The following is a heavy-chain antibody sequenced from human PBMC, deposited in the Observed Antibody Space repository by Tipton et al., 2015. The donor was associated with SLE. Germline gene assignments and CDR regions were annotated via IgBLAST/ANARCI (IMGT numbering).Heavy chain of an antibody. J-gene: IGHJ6*02. CDR3: ARRRVDYYGMDV. CDR2: IHSRGST. Sequence: TLSLTCDVSGDSVSSDKWWSWVRQSPGKGLEWIGEIHSRGSTNYNPSVKSRVTISVDTSKNQFSLKLSSVTAADTAVYYCARRRVDYYGMDVWGQGTTVTVSS. D-gene: IGHD2-15*01. CDR1: GDSVSSDKW. V-gene: IGHV4-4*02.